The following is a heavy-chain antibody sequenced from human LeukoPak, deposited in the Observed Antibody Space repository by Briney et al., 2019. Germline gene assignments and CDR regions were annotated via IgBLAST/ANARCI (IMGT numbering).Heavy chain of an antibody. J-gene: IGHJ6*03. CDR1: GFTFDDYG. CDR2: INWNGGST. Sequence: GGSLRLSCAASGFTFDDYGMSWVRQAPGKGLEWVSGINWNGGSTGYADSVKGRFTTSRDNAKNSLYLQMNSLRAEDTAVYYCARDVDTANYYYYYYMDVWGKGTTVTVSS. CDR3: ARDVDTANYYYYYYMDV. D-gene: IGHD5-18*01. V-gene: IGHV3-20*04.